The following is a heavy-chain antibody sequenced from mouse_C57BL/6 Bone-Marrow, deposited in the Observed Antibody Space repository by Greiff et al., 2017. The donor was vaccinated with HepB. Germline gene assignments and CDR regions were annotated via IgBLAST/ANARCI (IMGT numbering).Heavy chain of an antibody. V-gene: IGHV1-59*01. CDR1: GYTFTSYW. D-gene: IGHD2-5*01. CDR3: VAYYSNPRDY. CDR2: IDPSDSYT. Sequence: QVQLQHPGAELVRPGTSVKLSCKASGYTFTSYWMHWVKQRPGQGLEWIGVIDPSDSYTNYNQKFKGKATLTVDTSSSTAYMQLSSLTSEDSAVYYCVAYYSNPRDYWGQGTSVTVSS. J-gene: IGHJ4*01.